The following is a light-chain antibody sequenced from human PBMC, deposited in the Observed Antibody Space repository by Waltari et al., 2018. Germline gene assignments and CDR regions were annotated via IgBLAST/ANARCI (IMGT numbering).Light chain of an antibody. CDR3: QQYNTYSS. V-gene: IGKV1-5*03. J-gene: IGKJ2*03. Sequence: DIQMTQSPSTLSASVGDTITITCRASQSISNYLASYQQKPGKAPKLLIYKASSSGSGVPSRFSGSGSGTEFTLTISSLQPDDFATYYCQQYNTYSSFGQATKLEIK. CDR1: QSISNY. CDR2: KAS.